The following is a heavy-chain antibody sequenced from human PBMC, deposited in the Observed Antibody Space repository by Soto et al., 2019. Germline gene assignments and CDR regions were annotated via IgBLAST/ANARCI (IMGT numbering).Heavy chain of an antibody. D-gene: IGHD3-22*01. J-gene: IGHJ5*01. CDR2: IGGSGRTT. CDR3: AKRRDSDSSGDFYDS. CDR1: AFTFNNYA. Sequence: EVQLLESGGGLVQPGGSLSLSCAASAFTFNNYAMSWVRQAPGKGLEWVSGIGGSGRTTYYADSVKGRFTISRDNSNNPLFLQMNSLRAEDTAVYYCAKRRDSDSSGDFYDSWGQGTLVTFSS. V-gene: IGHV3-23*01.